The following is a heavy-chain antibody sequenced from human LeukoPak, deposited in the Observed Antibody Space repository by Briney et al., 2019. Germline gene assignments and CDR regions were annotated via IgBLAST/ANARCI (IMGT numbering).Heavy chain of an antibody. J-gene: IGHJ4*02. CDR3: ARDKYYYDSSGGGYYFDY. Sequence: GGSLRLSCAASGFTFNSYAMSWVRQAPGKGLEWVSAISGSGGSTYYADSVKGRFTISRDNAKNSLYLQMNSLRAEDTAVYYCARDKYYYDSSGGGYYFDYWGQGTLVTVSS. CDR1: GFTFNSYA. CDR2: ISGSGGST. V-gene: IGHV3-23*01. D-gene: IGHD3-22*01.